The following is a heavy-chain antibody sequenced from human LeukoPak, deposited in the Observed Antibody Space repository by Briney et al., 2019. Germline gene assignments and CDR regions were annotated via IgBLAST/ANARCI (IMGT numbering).Heavy chain of an antibody. V-gene: IGHV3-7*01. J-gene: IGHJ4*02. CDR1: GFLFSNHW. D-gene: IGHD2-2*01. CDR3: AGEPIVTAVVGYY. Sequence: GGSLRLSCEASGFLFSNHWMAWVRQAPGKGLEWVANIKEDGSDKYYVASVRGRFTISRDNAKNSLYLQMNSLRAEDTAVYYCAGEPIVTAVVGYYWGQGTLATVSS. CDR2: IKEDGSDK.